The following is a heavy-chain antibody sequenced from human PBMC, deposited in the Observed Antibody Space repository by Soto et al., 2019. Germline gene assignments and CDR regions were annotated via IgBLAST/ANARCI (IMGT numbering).Heavy chain of an antibody. CDR3: AIRASYYDSSGYFDY. CDR1: GFPFDSYG. Sequence: GGSLRLSCVASGFPFDSYGIHWVRRAPGKGLEWVATIGFAGNNKYYADSVKGRFTISRDNARNTLYLQMNSLRAEDTAVYYCAIRASYYDSSGYFDYWGQGTLVTVSS. D-gene: IGHD3-22*01. V-gene: IGHV3-33*03. CDR2: IGFAGNNK. J-gene: IGHJ4*02.